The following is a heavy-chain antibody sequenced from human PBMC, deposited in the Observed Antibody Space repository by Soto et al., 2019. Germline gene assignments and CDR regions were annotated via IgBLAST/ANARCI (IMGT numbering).Heavy chain of an antibody. V-gene: IGHV3-23*01. D-gene: IGHD6-13*01. CDR1: GFTFSSYA. CDR3: AKDLRSSSWLYGDFFDY. J-gene: IGHJ4*02. CDR2: ISGSGGST. Sequence: PGGSLRLSCAASGFTFSSYAMSWVRQAPGKGLEWVSAISGSGGSTYYADSVKGRFTISRDDSKNTLYLQMNSLRAEDTAVYYCAKDLRSSSWLYGDFFDYWGQGTLVTVSS.